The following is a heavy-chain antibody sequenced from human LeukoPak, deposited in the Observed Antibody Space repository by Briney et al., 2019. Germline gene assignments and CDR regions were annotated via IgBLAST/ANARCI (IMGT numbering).Heavy chain of an antibody. Sequence: PSETLSLTCAVSGYSISSGYYWGWIRQPPGKGLEWIGSIYHSGSTYYNPPLKSRVTISVDTSKNQFSLKLSSVTAADTAVYYCARPYSGSYRAYFQHWGQGTLVTVSS. D-gene: IGHD1-26*01. J-gene: IGHJ1*01. V-gene: IGHV4-38-2*01. CDR2: IYHSGST. CDR3: ARPYSGSYRAYFQH. CDR1: GYSISSGYY.